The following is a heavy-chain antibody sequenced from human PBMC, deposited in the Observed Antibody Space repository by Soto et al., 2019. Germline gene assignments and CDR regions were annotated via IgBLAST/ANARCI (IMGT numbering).Heavy chain of an antibody. CDR3: ARSTRTTGTTDFDY. Sequence: ASVKVSCKASGGTFSSYAISWVRQAPGQGLEWMGGIIPIFGTANYAQKFQGRVTITADESTSTAYMELSSLRSGDTAVYYCARSTRTTGTTDFDYWGQGTLVTVSS. CDR1: GGTFSSYA. J-gene: IGHJ4*02. CDR2: IIPIFGTA. V-gene: IGHV1-69*13. D-gene: IGHD1-1*01.